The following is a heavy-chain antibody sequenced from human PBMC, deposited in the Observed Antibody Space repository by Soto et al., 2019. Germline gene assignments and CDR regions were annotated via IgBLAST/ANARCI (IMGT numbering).Heavy chain of an antibody. D-gene: IGHD3-16*01. CDR3: ARGLRWTRTFDF. Sequence: SETLSLTCSVSGGYITGSSFSWGWIRQSPGTGLQWIGSLSYSGSTYYNKSLKGRVAISADTSKNAFSLELKLMTAADTATYFCARGLRWTRTFDFWGRGTLVTVSS. CDR2: LSYSGST. V-gene: IGHV4-39*01. CDR1: GGYITGSSFS. J-gene: IGHJ4*02.